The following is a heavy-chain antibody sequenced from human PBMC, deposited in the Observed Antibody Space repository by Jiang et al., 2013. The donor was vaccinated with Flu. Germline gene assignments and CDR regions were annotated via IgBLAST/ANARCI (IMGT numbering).Heavy chain of an antibody. Sequence: PGLVKPSETLSLTCTVSGGPISSHYWSWIRQPPGKGLEWIGYIYYSGSTNYNPSLKSRVTISVDTSKNQFSLKLSSVTAADTAVYYCARGPPLRYFDLPGAFDIWGQGTMVTVSS. V-gene: IGHV4-59*11. J-gene: IGHJ3*02. D-gene: IGHD3-9*01. CDR3: ARGPPLRYFDLPGAFDI. CDR2: IYYSGST. CDR1: GGPISSHY.